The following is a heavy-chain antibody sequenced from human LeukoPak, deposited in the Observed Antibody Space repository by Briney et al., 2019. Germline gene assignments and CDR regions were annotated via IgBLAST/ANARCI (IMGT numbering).Heavy chain of an antibody. CDR2: INPNSGGT. CDR3: ARVGGDYVNWFDP. J-gene: IGHJ5*02. Sequence: ASVKVSCKASGYTFTGYYMHWVRQATGQGLEWMGWINPNSGGTNYAQKFQGRVTMTRDTSISTAYMELSRLRSDDTAVYYCARVGGDYVNWFDPWGQGTLVTVSS. D-gene: IGHD2-21*02. V-gene: IGHV1-2*02. CDR1: GYTFTGYY.